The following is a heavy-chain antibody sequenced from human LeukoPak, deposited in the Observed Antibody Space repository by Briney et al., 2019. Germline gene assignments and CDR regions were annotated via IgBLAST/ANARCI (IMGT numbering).Heavy chain of an antibody. CDR1: GGSISSSSYY. V-gene: IGHV4-39*07. CDR3: ASLKGAALGLWLESRDY. Sequence: SETLSLTCTVSGGSISSSSYYWGWIRQPPGKGLEWIGSIYYSGSTYYNPSLKSRVTISVDTSKNQFSLKLSSVTAADTAVYYCASLKGAALGLWLESRDYWGQGTLVTVSS. D-gene: IGHD5-18*01. CDR2: IYYSGST. J-gene: IGHJ4*02.